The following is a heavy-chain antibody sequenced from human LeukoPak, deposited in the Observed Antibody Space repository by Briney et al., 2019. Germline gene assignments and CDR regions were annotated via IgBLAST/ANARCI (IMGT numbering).Heavy chain of an antibody. J-gene: IGHJ5*02. CDR2: ISWNRGSI. CDR1: GFTFDDYA. Sequence: GGSLRLSSAASGFTFDDYAVHWVRQAPGKGLEWVSGISWNRGSIGYADSVKGRFTISRDNAKNSLYLQMNSLRAEDTALYYSAKGGCSSTSCYVDDPWGQGTLVTVSS. V-gene: IGHV3-9*01. CDR3: AKGGCSSTSCYVDDP. D-gene: IGHD2-2*01.